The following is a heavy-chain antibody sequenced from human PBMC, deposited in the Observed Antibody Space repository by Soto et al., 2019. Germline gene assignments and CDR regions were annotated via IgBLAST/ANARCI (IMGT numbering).Heavy chain of an antibody. CDR2: VIPIFGTA. J-gene: IGHJ6*02. CDR1: GRTFSSYA. V-gene: IGHV1-69*13. CDR3: ATNLTPYYCGSSCPIDYGMDS. Sequence: SVKVSFKTSGRTFSSYAICWVRQPPGQGLEWMGAVIPIFGTANYAQKFQGRVTITADESTSTDYMELCSLRSEDNAVYYCATNLTPYYCGSSCPIDYGMDSRGQGNTVTV. D-gene: IGHD3-22*01.